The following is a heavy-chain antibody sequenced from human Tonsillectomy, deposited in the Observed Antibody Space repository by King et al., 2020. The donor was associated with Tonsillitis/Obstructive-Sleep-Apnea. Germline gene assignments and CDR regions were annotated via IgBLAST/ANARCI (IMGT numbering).Heavy chain of an antibody. V-gene: IGHV1-2*02. CDR1: GYTFSAYY. J-gene: IGHJ6*02. CDR2: INPNSGGT. D-gene: IGHD2-8*02. CDR3: ARELVGRVYDYYGMDV. Sequence: QLVQSGAEVKKPGASVKVSCKASGYTFSAYYMHWVRQAPGQGLEWMGWINPNSGGTKYAQKFQGRVTMTRDTSISTASMELSRLRTDDTAVYYCARELVGRVYDYYGMDVWGQGTTVTVSS.